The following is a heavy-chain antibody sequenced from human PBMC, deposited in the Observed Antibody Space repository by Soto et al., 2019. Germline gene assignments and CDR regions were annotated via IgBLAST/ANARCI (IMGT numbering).Heavy chain of an antibody. CDR1: GYTFTSSD. D-gene: IGHD6-13*01. CDR3: ARRAAVYYYYCMDV. Sequence: DSVKVSCKASGYTFTSSDINWVRQVTGQGLEWMGWMNPNSGNTGYAQKFQGRVTMTRNTSISTAYMELSSLRSEDTAVYYCARRAAVYYYYCMDVWGTATTLTVSS. V-gene: IGHV1-8*02. J-gene: IGHJ6*04. CDR2: MNPNSGNT.